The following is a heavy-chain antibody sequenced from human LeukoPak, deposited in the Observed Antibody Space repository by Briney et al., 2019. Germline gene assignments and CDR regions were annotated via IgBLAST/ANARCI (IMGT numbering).Heavy chain of an antibody. J-gene: IGHJ4*02. CDR1: GGTFSSYA. D-gene: IGHD3-22*01. Sequence: GASVKVSCKASGGTFSSYAISWVRQAPGQGLEWMGRIIPIFGTANYAQKFQGRVTITTDESTSTAYMELSSLRSEDTAVYYCARDLPYYYDRSGFPFDYWGQGTLVTVSS. CDR2: IIPIFGTA. CDR3: ARDLPYYYDRSGFPFDY. V-gene: IGHV1-69*05.